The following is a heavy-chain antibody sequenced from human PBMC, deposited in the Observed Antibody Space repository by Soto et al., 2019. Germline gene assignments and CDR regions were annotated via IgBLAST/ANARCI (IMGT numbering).Heavy chain of an antibody. D-gene: IGHD3-10*01. CDR1: GYTFTGYY. Sequence: ASVKVSCKASGYTFTGYYMHWVRQAPGQGLEWMGWINPNSGGTNYAQKFQGRVTMTRDTSISTAYMELSRLRSDDTAVYYCALSSIAHRQWLGELLYAFDIWGQGTMVTVSS. CDR3: ALSSIAHRQWLGELLYAFDI. J-gene: IGHJ3*02. V-gene: IGHV1-2*02. CDR2: INPNSGGT.